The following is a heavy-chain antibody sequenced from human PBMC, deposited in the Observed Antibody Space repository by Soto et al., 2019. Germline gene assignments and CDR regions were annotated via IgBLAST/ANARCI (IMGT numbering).Heavy chain of an antibody. CDR3: AKYTRGSYYMFDY. D-gene: IGHD1-26*01. V-gene: IGHV3-9*01. Sequence: EVQLVESGGGLVQPGKSLRLSCAASGFSFDDYAMHWVRQAPGKGLEWVSSISWNSDTIGYADSVRGRFTISRDNAKNSLYLQMNSLRVEDTALYYCAKYTRGSYYMFDYWGQGTLVTVSS. CDR1: GFSFDDYA. CDR2: ISWNSDTI. J-gene: IGHJ4*02.